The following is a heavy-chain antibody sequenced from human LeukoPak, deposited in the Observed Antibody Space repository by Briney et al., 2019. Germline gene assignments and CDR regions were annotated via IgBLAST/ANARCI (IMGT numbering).Heavy chain of an antibody. CDR3: ARGRRYSSGWAGGAFDI. CDR2: IYYSGST. CDR1: GGSISSYY. D-gene: IGHD6-19*01. Sequence: TSETLSLTCTVSGGSISSYYWSWIRQPPGKGLEWIGYIYYSGSTNYNPSLKSRVTISVDTSKNQFSLKLSSVTAADTAVYYCARGRRYSSGWAGGAFDIWGQGTMVTVSS. V-gene: IGHV4-59*01. J-gene: IGHJ3*02.